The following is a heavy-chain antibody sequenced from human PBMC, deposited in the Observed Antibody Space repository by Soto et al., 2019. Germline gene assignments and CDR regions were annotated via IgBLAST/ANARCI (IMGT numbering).Heavy chain of an antibody. CDR1: GFTFGSYS. CDR2: ILSSSGVI. CDR3: ARDSDWAFDY. J-gene: IGHJ4*02. V-gene: IGHV3-48*02. D-gene: IGHD2-21*02. Sequence: GGSLRLSCAASGFTFGSYSMNWVRQAPGKGLEWVSFILSSSGVIYYADSVKGRFTISRDNGRNSLFLQMSSLRDEDTAVYYCARDSDWAFDYWGLGTLVTVSS.